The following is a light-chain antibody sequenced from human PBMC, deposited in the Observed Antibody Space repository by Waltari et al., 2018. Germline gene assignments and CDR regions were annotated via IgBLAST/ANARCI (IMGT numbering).Light chain of an antibody. CDR3: ASWDDRLDAYV. V-gene: IGLV1-44*01. CDR2: NDA. Sequence: QSVLTQPPSASGTPGQRVTISCSGSSSNAGSNAVNWYHQPPGPAPKFLIFNDADRPSGVPDRFSGSRSATSASLAISGLQSDDESTYYCASWDDRLDAYVFGTGTWVTV. CDR1: SSNAGSNA. J-gene: IGLJ1*01.